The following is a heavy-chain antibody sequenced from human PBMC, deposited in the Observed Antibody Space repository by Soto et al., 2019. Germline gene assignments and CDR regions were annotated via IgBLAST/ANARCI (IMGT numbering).Heavy chain of an antibody. J-gene: IGHJ5*02. Sequence: SETLSLTCTVSGGSISSSSYYWGWIRQPPGKGGEGIGYIYYSGSTNYSPSLKSRVTISVDTSKNQFSLKLSSVAAADTAVYYCARALGAGYCSGGSCPISNWFDPWGQGTLVTVSS. CDR3: ARALGAGYCSGGSCPISNWFDP. V-gene: IGHV4-61*05. D-gene: IGHD2-15*01. CDR1: GGSISSSSYY. CDR2: IYYSGST.